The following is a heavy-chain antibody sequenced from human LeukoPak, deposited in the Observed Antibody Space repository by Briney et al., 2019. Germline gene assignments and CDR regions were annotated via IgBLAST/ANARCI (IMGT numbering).Heavy chain of an antibody. CDR2: ISGGGGST. V-gene: IGHV3-23*01. D-gene: IGHD4-23*01. CDR1: GFTFSSDA. Sequence: GGSRRLSWAASGFTFSSDAMSWVRQAPGKGLEWVSAISGGGGSTYYAVSVQGRFTISRDNSKNTLFLQMNSLRAEDTAVYFCAKDPEVLRWSFDYWGQGTLVTVSS. J-gene: IGHJ4*02. CDR3: AKDPEVLRWSFDY.